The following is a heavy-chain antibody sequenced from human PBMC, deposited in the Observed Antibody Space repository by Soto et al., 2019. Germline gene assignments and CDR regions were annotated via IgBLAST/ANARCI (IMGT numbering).Heavy chain of an antibody. CDR2: ISAYNGNT. Sequence: ASVKVSCKASGYTFTSYGISWVRQAPGQGLEWMGWISAYNGNTNYAQKLQGRVTMTTDTSTSTAYMELRSLRSDDTAVYYCARANPSYYDSSGYHTPTLFDYWGQGTLVTVS. CDR3: ARANPSYYDSSGYHTPTLFDY. V-gene: IGHV1-18*01. CDR1: GYTFTSYG. J-gene: IGHJ4*02. D-gene: IGHD3-22*01.